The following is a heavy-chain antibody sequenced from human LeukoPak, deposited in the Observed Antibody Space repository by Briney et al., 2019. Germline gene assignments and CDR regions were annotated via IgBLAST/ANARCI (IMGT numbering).Heavy chain of an antibody. D-gene: IGHD1-26*01. CDR2: INWNGGST. V-gene: IGHV3-20*04. J-gene: IGHJ4*02. Sequence: PGGSLRLSCAASGFTVSSNYMSWVRQAPGKGLEWVSGINWNGGSTGYADSVKGRFTISRDNAKNSLYLQMNSLRAEDTALYYCARGRGSEDYWGQGTLVTVSS. CDR1: GFTVSSNY. CDR3: ARGRGSEDY.